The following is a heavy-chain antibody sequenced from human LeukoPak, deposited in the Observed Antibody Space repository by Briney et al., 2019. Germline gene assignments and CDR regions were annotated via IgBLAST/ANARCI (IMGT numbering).Heavy chain of an antibody. CDR3: ARRIANYFDY. J-gene: IGHJ4*02. CDR2: IYYGGST. CDR1: GGSISSGGYY. D-gene: IGHD2-21*01. Sequence: PSETLSLTCTVSGGSISSGGYYWNWIRQHPGKGLEWIGHIYYGGSTYYNPSLKSRLTISIDTSKNQLSLKLSSVTAADSAVYYCARRIANYFDYWGQGTLVTVSS. V-gene: IGHV4-31*03.